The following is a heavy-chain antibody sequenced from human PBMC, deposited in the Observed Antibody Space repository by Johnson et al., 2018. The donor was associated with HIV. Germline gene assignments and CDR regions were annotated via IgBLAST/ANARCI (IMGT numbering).Heavy chain of an antibody. J-gene: IGHJ3*02. D-gene: IGHD6-19*01. CDR3: ARYSSGWYGAFDI. CDR1: GLTFSGNG. CDR2: ISWDGGSS. Sequence: VQLVESGGGVVQPGRSLRLSCAASGLTFSGNGMHWIRQAPGKGLEWVSLISWDGGSSYYADSVKGRFTISRDNSKNSLYLQMNSLRAEDTAVYYCARYSSGWYGAFDIWGQGTMVTVSS. V-gene: IGHV3-43D*03.